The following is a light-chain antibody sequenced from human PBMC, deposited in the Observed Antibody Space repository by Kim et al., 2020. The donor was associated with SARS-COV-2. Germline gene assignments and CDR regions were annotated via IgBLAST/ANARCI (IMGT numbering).Light chain of an antibody. Sequence: LSPGERATLSCRASQSVSSYLGWYQQKPGQAPRLLISDASNRATGTPPRFSGSGSGTDFTLTISSLEPEDFAVYYCQQRSTWPLTFGGGTKVDIK. CDR3: QQRSTWPLT. J-gene: IGKJ4*01. CDR1: QSVSSY. CDR2: DAS. V-gene: IGKV3-11*01.